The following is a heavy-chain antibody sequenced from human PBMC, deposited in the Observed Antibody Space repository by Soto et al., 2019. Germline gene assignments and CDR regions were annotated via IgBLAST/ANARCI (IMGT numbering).Heavy chain of an antibody. Sequence: QVQLQESGPGLVRSSETLSLTCSVSGGSFTGDYWSWIRQPAGKGLQWIGRVFGNGAGTPIYNSLLKSRARMSADPSKRQFSLTLTSVTAADTAVYYSARDLPPYGGRRSPPTGAFEDWGQGIMVTVSS. J-gene: IGHJ4*02. D-gene: IGHD2-15*01. CDR2: VFGNGAGTP. V-gene: IGHV4-4*07. CDR1: GGSFTGDY. CDR3: ARDLPPYGGRRSPPTGAFED.